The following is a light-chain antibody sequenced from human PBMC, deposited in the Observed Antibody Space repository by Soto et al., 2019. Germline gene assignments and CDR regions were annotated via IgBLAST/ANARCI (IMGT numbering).Light chain of an antibody. CDR1: QTVLYSSNNKNA. V-gene: IGKV4-1*01. J-gene: IGKJ4*01. CDR3: QQYVAPLT. CDR2: WAS. Sequence: DIVMTQSPDSLAVSLGERATINCKSSQTVLYSSNNKNALAWFQQKPGQPPKLLIYWASTRESGVPDRFSGSGSGTDFTLSISSRQDEDVAVYYCQQYVAPLTFGGGTKVETK.